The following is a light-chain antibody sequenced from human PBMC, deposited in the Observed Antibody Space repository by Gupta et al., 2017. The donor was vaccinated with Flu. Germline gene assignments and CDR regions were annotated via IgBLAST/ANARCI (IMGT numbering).Light chain of an antibody. J-gene: IGKJ4*01. Sequence: PAPLSLSPGETTLPSCRTSPTVSSYVSCYQQQPEQATSLINYDGPSRAAGIPARCGGSGSVTVFSLTIGSVEQEVVAVYYYQHRVCGLPTFGGGTKVEIK. CDR1: PTVSSY. V-gene: IGKV3-11*01. CDR2: DGP. CDR3: QHRVCGLPT.